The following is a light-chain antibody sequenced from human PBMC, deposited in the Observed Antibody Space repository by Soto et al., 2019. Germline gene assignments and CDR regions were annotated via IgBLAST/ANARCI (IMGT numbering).Light chain of an antibody. V-gene: IGLV2-14*01. CDR3: NSYTTSNTRQIV. Sequence: QSVLTQPASVSGSPGQSITISCTGTSSDVGGYNYVSWYQQHPGKAPKFMIYDVSNRPSGVSTRFSGSKSGNTASLTISGLQAEDDADYYCNSYTTSNTRQIVFGTGTKLTVL. CDR2: DVS. CDR1: SSDVGGYNY. J-gene: IGLJ1*01.